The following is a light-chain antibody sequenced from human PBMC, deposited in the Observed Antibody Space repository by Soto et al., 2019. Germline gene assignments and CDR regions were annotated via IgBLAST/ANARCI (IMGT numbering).Light chain of an antibody. CDR2: GAS. V-gene: IGKV3-20*01. CDR3: QQYGNSPQT. Sequence: EILMTQSPATLSVSPGERVTFSCRASRTVSNRLAWYQHKPGQAPRLLIYGASSRATGIPNRFSGSGSGTDFTLTISRLEPEDFAVYYCQQYGNSPQTFGQGTKVDI. J-gene: IGKJ1*01. CDR1: RTVSNR.